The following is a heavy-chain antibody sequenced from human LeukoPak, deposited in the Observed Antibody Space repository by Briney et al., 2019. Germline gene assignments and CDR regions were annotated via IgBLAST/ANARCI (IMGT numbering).Heavy chain of an antibody. D-gene: IGHD6-13*01. CDR3: ARPAPGTYSTFDY. V-gene: IGHV3-48*01. J-gene: IGHJ4*02. Sequence: GGSLRLSCAASGFIFSSYTMNWVRQAPGKGLEWVSYISNSGSALNYADSVKGQFTISRDNAKNSLYLRMNSLRAEDTAVYYCARPAPGTYSTFDYWGPGTLVTVSS. CDR2: ISNSGSAL. CDR1: GFIFSSYT.